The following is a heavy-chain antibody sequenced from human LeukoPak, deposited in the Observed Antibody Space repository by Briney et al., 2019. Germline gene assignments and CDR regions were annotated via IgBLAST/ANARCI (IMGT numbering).Heavy chain of an antibody. CDR1: GFTLSGYW. CDR2: IKEDGSET. J-gene: IGHJ3*02. CDR3: ARDWVAGVPFDAFDI. D-gene: IGHD3-10*01. Sequence: PGGSLRLSCAASGFTLSGYWMSWVRQAPAKGLEWVANIKEDGSETYYVDSVKGRFTISRDNAKNSLYLHMNSLTAEDTAMYYCARDWVAGVPFDAFDIWGQGTMVSVSS. V-gene: IGHV3-7*01.